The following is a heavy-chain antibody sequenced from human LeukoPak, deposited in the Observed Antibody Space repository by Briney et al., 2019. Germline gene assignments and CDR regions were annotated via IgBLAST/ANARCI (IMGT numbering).Heavy chain of an antibody. CDR2: ISSSGSTI. CDR3: ARVGRGVYYGMDV. V-gene: IGHV3-11*01. J-gene: IGHJ6*02. CDR1: GLTYSDYY. Sequence: GGTLRLSCAASGLTYSDYYTSCIRQASGKGLEGVSYISSSGSTIYYADSVKGRFTMSRDNSKSSLYLQMNSLRAEDTAVYYCARVGRGVYYGMDVWGQGTTVTVSS. D-gene: IGHD3-10*01.